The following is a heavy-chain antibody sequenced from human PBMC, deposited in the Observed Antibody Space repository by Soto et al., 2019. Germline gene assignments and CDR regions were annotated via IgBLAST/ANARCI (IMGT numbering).Heavy chain of an antibody. CDR3: ARYHYDFWSGYWPRYYYYYGMDV. J-gene: IGHJ6*02. CDR1: GYNFTNYD. V-gene: IGHV1-18*01. Sequence: GASVKVSCKASGYNFTNYDINWVRQAPGQGLEWMAWISAYNGNTNYAQKLQGSVTMTTDTSTSTAYMELRSLRSDDTAVYYCARYHYDFWSGYWPRYYYYYGMDVWGQGTTVTVSS. CDR2: ISAYNGNT. D-gene: IGHD3-3*01.